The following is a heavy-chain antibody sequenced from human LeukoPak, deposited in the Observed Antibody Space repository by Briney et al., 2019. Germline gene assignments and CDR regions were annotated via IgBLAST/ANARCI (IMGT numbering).Heavy chain of an antibody. CDR1: GFTFNYAW. CDR2: IKSKTDGGTT. V-gene: IGHV3-15*01. J-gene: IGHJ4*02. CDR3: APGGGGN. D-gene: IGHD3-16*01. Sequence: PGGSLRLSCAASGFTFNYAWMSWVRQVPGKGLEWLGRIKSKTDGGTTDYAAPVKGRFTISRDDSKSTLYLQMDSLKIEDTAVFSWAPGGGGNWGQGTLVTVSS.